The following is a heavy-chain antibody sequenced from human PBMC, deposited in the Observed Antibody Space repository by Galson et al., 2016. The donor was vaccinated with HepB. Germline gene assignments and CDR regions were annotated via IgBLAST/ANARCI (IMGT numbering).Heavy chain of an antibody. D-gene: IGHD1-1*01. CDR1: GFSFSNYW. J-gene: IGHJ6*02. CDR2: IKGDGSLK. CDR3: QLSGSGTVTTSSSYYGMDV. Sequence: SLRLSCAASGFSFSNYWMIWVRQAPGKGLEWVANIKGDGSLKNYVDSVNGRFTISRDNAKNSLYLEMKCLRVEDTAVYYCQLSGSGTVTTSSSYYGMDVWGQGTTVTVSS. V-gene: IGHV3-7*01.